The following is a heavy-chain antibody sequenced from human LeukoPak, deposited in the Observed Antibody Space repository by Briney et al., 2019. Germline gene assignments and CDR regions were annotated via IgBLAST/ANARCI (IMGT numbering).Heavy chain of an antibody. V-gene: IGHV4-34*01. Sequence: PSETLSLTCAVYGGSFSGYYWSWIRQPPGKGLEWIGEINHSGSTNYNPSLKSRVTISVDTSKNQFSLKLSSVTAADTAVYYCARPQRTYYYGSGSYYLDYWGQGTLVTVSS. CDR2: INHSGST. CDR3: ARPQRTYYYGSGSYYLDY. J-gene: IGHJ4*02. D-gene: IGHD3-10*01. CDR1: GGSFSGYY.